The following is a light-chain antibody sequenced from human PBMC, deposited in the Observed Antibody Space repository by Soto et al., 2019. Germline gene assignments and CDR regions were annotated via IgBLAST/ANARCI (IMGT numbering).Light chain of an antibody. CDR2: WAS. Sequence: DIVMTQSPDSLAVSLGERATINCRSSQSVLYSSNNKDTIDWYQQKPGQPLRLLIYWASTRESGVPDRFSGSGSGTDFTLTISSLQAEDVAVYYCQQYYDLLTFGGGTKVEIK. CDR3: QQYYDLLT. V-gene: IGKV4-1*01. J-gene: IGKJ4*01. CDR1: QSVLYSSNNKDT.